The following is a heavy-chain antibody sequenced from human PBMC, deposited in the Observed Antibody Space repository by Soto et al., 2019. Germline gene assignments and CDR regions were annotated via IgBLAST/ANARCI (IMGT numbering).Heavy chain of an antibody. CDR1: GGTFSSYA. D-gene: IGHD2-15*01. V-gene: IGHV1-69*01. Sequence: QVQLVQSGAEVKKPGSSVKVSCKASGGTFSSYAISWVRQAPGQGLEWMGGMIPIFGTANYAQKFQGRVTITADESTSTAYMELSSLRSEDTAVYYCAGGVAATSKYYYYGMDVWGQGTTVTVSS. CDR3: AGGVAATSKYYYYGMDV. J-gene: IGHJ6*02. CDR2: MIPIFGTA.